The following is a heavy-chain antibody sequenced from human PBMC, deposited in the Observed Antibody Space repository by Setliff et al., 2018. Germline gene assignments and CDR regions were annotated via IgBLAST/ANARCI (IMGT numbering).Heavy chain of an antibody. CDR2: ISYVVGVT. CDR1: GFTFSNAW. D-gene: IGHD6-25*01. J-gene: IGHJ3*02. V-gene: IGHV3-7*01. Sequence: GSLRLSCAASGFTFSNAWMSWVRQAPGKGLEWVSFISYVVGVTYYGDSVKGRFTISRDNARRAVYLQMNSLRAEDTAVFYCARSPANGGHDAFDIWGQGTMVTVSS. CDR3: ARSPANGGHDAFDI.